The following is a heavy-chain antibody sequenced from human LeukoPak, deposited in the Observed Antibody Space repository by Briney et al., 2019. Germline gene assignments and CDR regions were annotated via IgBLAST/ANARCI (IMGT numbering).Heavy chain of an antibody. CDR1: GFTFSSYA. Sequence: GGSLGLSCTASGFTFSSYAIHWVRQAPGKGLEWVAVISYDGSNKYYADSVKGRFTISRDNSKNTLYLQMNSLRAEDTAVYYCARRAGAYSHPYDYWGQGTLVTVSS. V-gene: IGHV3-30*04. D-gene: IGHD4/OR15-4a*01. CDR3: ARRAGAYSHPYDY. J-gene: IGHJ4*02. CDR2: ISYDGSNK.